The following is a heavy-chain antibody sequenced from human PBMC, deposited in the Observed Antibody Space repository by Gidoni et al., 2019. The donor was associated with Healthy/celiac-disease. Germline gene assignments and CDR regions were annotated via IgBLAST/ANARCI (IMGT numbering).Heavy chain of an antibody. CDR1: GFTCSSYA. D-gene: IGHD1-1*01. J-gene: IGHJ4*02. Sequence: EGQLLESGGGLVQPGGCLRLSCEDYGFTCSSYAMSWVRQAPGNGLGWVSAISRIGGSTYYADSVKGRFTISRDNSKHALFLQMNSLSSEDTAVYYCAKDLDEGYFDYWGQGTLFTVSS. V-gene: IGHV3-23*01. CDR3: AKDLDEGYFDY. CDR2: ISRIGGST.